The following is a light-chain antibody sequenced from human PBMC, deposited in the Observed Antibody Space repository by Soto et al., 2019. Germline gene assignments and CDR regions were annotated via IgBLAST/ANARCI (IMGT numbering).Light chain of an antibody. CDR1: QSVSRH. J-gene: IGKJ4*01. Sequence: EVVLTQSPATLSLSPGERATLSCRASQSVSRHLAWYQQKPGQAPRLLIYDAIIRAPDVPARFSGSWSGTEFTLTINSLQSEDFAVYYCQQYDAWPLTFGGGTKVDIK. CDR2: DAI. V-gene: IGKV3-15*01. CDR3: QQYDAWPLT.